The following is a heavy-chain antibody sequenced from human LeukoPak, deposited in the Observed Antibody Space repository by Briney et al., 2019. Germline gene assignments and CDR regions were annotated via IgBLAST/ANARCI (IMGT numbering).Heavy chain of an antibody. Sequence: ASVKVSCKASGYTFTSYDINWVRQATGLGPEWMGWMNPNSGNTGYAQKFQGRVTMTRNTSISTAYLELSSLTSEDTAVYYCARGNYRAPSAEYFQHWGQGTLVTVSS. J-gene: IGHJ1*01. D-gene: IGHD3-16*02. V-gene: IGHV1-8*01. CDR3: ARGNYRAPSAEYFQH. CDR2: MNPNSGNT. CDR1: GYTFTSYD.